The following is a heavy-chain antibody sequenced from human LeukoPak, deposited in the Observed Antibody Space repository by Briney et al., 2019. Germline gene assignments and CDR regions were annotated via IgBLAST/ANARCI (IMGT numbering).Heavy chain of an antibody. D-gene: IGHD6-19*01. CDR2: ISYDGSNK. CDR3: ARVSIVTVAGSNWFDP. J-gene: IGHJ5*02. Sequence: GGSLRLSCAASGFTFSSYGMHWVRQAPGKGLEWVAVISYDGSNKYYADSVKGRFTISRDNSKNTLYLQMNSLRAEDTAVYYCARVSIVTVAGSNWFDPWGQGTLVTVSS. V-gene: IGHV3-30*03. CDR1: GFTFSSYG.